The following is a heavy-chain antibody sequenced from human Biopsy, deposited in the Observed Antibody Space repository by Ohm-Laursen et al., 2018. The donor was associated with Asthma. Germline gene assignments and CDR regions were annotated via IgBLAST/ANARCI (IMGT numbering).Heavy chain of an antibody. D-gene: IGHD3-22*01. CDR2: IYYSGST. V-gene: IGHV4-31*03. J-gene: IGHJ4*02. Sequence: TLSLTCTVSYGSITSGGYYWTWIRQSPGKGLEWIGLIYYSGSTYYNPSLKSRVSISIDTSKNQFSLKLSSVTAADTAVYYCARAQDYYDSRGYYRSFDYWGQGTLVTVSS. CDR3: ARAQDYYDSRGYYRSFDY. CDR1: YGSITSGGYY.